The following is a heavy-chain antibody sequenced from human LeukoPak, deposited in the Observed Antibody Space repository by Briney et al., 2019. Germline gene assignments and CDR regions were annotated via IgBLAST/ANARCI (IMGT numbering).Heavy chain of an antibody. CDR3: ARVSVRGVIISPNYFDY. Sequence: GGSLRLSCAASGFTFSSYAMHWVRQAPGKGLEWVAVISYDGSNKYYADSVKGRFTISRDNSKNTLYLQMTSLRAEDTAVYYCARVSVRGVIISPNYFDYWGQGTLVTVSS. J-gene: IGHJ4*02. CDR2: ISYDGSNK. CDR1: GFTFSSYA. V-gene: IGHV3-30*04. D-gene: IGHD3-10*01.